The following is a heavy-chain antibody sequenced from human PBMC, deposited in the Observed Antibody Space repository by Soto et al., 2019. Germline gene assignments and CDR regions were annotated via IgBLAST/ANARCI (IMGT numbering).Heavy chain of an antibody. CDR1: GGSISSGDYY. CDR2: IYYSGST. D-gene: IGHD3-22*01. CDR3: ARHAPRNFHYYDTRAPPTSQKRRLPDAFDI. J-gene: IGHJ3*02. V-gene: IGHV4-30-4*01. Sequence: PSETLSLTCTVSGGSISSGDYYWSWIRQPPGKGLEWIAYIYYSGSTYYNPSLESRVTISVDTSKNQFSLKLSSVTAADTAVYYCARHAPRNFHYYDTRAPPTSQKRRLPDAFDIWGQGTMVTVPS.